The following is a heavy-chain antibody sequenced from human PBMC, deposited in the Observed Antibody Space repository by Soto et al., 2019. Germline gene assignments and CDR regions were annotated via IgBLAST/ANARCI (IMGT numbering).Heavy chain of an antibody. Sequence: ASVKVSCKASGYTFTGYYMHWVRQAPGQGLEWMGWINPNSGGTNYAQKFQGWVTMTRDTSISTAYMELSRLRSDDTAVYYFARGTSITIFGVVIPFDYWGQGTLVTVSS. D-gene: IGHD3-3*01. J-gene: IGHJ4*02. V-gene: IGHV1-2*04. CDR2: INPNSGGT. CDR1: GYTFTGYY. CDR3: ARGTSITIFGVVIPFDY.